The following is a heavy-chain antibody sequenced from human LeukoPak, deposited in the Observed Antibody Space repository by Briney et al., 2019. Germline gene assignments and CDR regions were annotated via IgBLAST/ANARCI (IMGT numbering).Heavy chain of an antibody. CDR2: ISDSGDRT. V-gene: IGHV3-23*01. Sequence: GGSLRLSCAASGFAFSSQDMGWVRQAPGKGLEWVSAISDSGDRTYYVDSVKGRFTISRDNSKNTLYLQMNSLRADDTAVYYCAKDARRSSGWYFFDHWGQGTLVTVSS. CDR3: AKDARRSSGWYFFDH. J-gene: IGHJ4*02. CDR1: GFAFSSQD. D-gene: IGHD6-19*01.